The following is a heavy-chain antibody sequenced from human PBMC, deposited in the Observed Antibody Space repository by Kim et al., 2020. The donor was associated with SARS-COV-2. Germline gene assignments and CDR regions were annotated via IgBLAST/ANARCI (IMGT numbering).Heavy chain of an antibody. D-gene: IGHD1-26*01. CDR1: GFTVSSNY. J-gene: IGHJ6*02. V-gene: IGHV3-53*01. Sequence: GGSLRLSCAASGFTVSSNYMSWVRQAPGKGLEWVSVIYSGGSTYYADSVKGRFTISRDNPKNTLYLQMNSLRAEDTAVYYCARDGRYVGHYYYYYGKDVWGQEATVTVSS. CDR3: ARDGRYVGHYYYYYGKDV. CDR2: IYSGGST.